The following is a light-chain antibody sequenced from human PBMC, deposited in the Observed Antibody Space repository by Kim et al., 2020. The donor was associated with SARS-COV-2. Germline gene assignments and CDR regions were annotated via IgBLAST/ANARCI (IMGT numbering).Light chain of an antibody. CDR2: DVS. Sequence: GPSITISCTGTSSDVGGYNYVSWYQQHPGKAPKLMIYDVSNRPSGVSNRFSGSKSGNTASLTISGLQAEDEADYYCSSYTSSSTLGFGGGTQRTVL. CDR1: SSDVGGYNY. CDR3: SSYTSSSTLG. J-gene: IGLJ2*01. V-gene: IGLV2-14*03.